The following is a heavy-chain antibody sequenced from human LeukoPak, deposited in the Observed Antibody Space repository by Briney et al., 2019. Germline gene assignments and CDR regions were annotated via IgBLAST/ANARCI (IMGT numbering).Heavy chain of an antibody. Sequence: VGSLRLSCAASGFTFCDYYMSSVRQALGKGLEWVSYISSSGSATYYADSVKGRFTISRNNANNSLYLQMLKLRADDTAVYYSAREGGLDCSGGSCYFDYWGQGTLVTVSS. CDR1: GFTFCDYY. V-gene: IGHV3-11*01. D-gene: IGHD2-15*01. J-gene: IGHJ4*02. CDR3: AREGGLDCSGGSCYFDY. CDR2: ISSSGSAT.